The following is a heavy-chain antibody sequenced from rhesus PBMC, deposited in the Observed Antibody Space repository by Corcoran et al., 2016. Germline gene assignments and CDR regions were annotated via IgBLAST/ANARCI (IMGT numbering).Heavy chain of an antibody. CDR3: ARDTPGYAFDF. V-gene: IGHV4-165*01. Sequence: QVQLQESGPGLVKPSETLSLTCAVSGGSFSGYYWGWIRQPPGKGLEWIGYISGSSGSTDYTPPLKSRVTSSTATSKNQFSLKLSAVTAADTAVYYCARDTPGYAFDFWGQGLRVTVSS. CDR2: ISGSSGST. J-gene: IGHJ3*01. D-gene: IGHD1-38*01. CDR1: GGSFSGYY.